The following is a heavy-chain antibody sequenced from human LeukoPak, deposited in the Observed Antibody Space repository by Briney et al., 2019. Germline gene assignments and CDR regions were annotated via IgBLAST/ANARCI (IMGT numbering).Heavy chain of an antibody. J-gene: IGHJ6*03. CDR3: ARELHGSGYPYYYYYMDV. D-gene: IGHD3-3*01. V-gene: IGHV4-59*01. CDR2: IYYSGST. Sequence: SETLSLTCTISGGSISSYYWSWIRQPPGKGLEWIGYIYYSGSTNYNPSLKSRVTISVDTSKNQFSLKLSSVTAADTAVYYCARELHGSGYPYYYYYMDVWGKGTTVTVSS. CDR1: GGSISSYY.